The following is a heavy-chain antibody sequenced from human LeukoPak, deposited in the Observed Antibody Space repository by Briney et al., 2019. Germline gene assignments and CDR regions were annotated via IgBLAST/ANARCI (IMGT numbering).Heavy chain of an antibody. CDR2: VYTSGST. J-gene: IGHJ4*02. CDR3: ATSGHDYGDHG. D-gene: IGHD4-17*01. Sequence: SETLSLTCTVSGGSVSTYYWSWIRKPAGKGLEWIGRVYTSGSTNYNPSLKSRVTMSVDTSKNQSSLKLSSVTAADTAVYYCATSGHDYGDHGWGQGTLVTVSS. V-gene: IGHV4-4*07. CDR1: GGSVSTYY.